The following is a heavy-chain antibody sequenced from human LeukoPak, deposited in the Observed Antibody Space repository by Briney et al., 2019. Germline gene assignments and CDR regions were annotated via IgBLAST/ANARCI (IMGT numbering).Heavy chain of an antibody. CDR1: GGSFSGYY. CDR2: INHSGST. D-gene: IGHD1-7*01. V-gene: IGHV4-34*01. J-gene: IGHJ4*02. Sequence: SETLSLTCAVYGGSFSGYYWSWIRQPPGKGLEWIGEINHSGSTNYNPSLKSRVTISVDTSKNQFSLQLSTVTAADTAVYYCARYLGLELLDYWGQGTLVTVSS. CDR3: ARYLGLELLDY.